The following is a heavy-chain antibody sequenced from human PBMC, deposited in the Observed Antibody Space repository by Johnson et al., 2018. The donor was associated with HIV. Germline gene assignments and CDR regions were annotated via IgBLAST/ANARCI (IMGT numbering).Heavy chain of an antibody. CDR1: GFTFSGYW. V-gene: IGHV3-7*01. J-gene: IGHJ3*01. D-gene: IGHD6-13*01. CDR2: IKEDGSEK. Sequence: VQLVESGGGLVQPGGSLRLSCAASGFTFSGYWMTWVRQAPGKVLEWVANIKEDGSEKYYVDSVKGRFTIARDTAKNPLYLQMNPLIAEEPAVYYCARRSRDTSTWLGGSLNAFDVWGQGTMVTVSP. CDR3: ARRSRDTSTWLGGSLNAFDV.